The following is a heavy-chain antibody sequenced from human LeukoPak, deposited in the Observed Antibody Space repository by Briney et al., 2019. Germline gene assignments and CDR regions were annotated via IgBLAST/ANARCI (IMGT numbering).Heavy chain of an antibody. CDR2: INPNINGT. D-gene: IGHD3-10*01. V-gene: IGHV1-2*02. Sequence: ASVKVSCKASGYTFTGYYIHWVRQAPGQGLEWMGWINPNINGTNYAQKFQGRVTMTRDTSISTAYMELSRLRSDDTAVYYCARLYGSGGTDFDYWGQGTLVTVSS. J-gene: IGHJ4*02. CDR3: ARLYGSGGTDFDY. CDR1: GYTFTGYY.